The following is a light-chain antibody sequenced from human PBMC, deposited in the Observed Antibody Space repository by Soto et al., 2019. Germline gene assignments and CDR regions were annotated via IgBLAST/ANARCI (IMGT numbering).Light chain of an antibody. CDR1: QSVDSTY. Sequence: PVERATLSCRASQSVDSTYLTWYQQKPGQAPRLLIYGASGRATGIPDRFSGSGSGTDFTLTISRLEPEDFAVYFCQYYDSLRTFVHGTKVDIK. CDR3: QYYDSLRT. CDR2: GAS. J-gene: IGKJ1*01. V-gene: IGKV3-20*01.